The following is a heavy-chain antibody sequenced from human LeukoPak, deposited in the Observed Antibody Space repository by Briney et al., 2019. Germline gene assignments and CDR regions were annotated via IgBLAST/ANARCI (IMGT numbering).Heavy chain of an antibody. D-gene: IGHD6-19*01. J-gene: IGHJ4*02. CDR1: GITFSSYA. CDR3: ARSRIEVSGYGSFDY. CDR2: ISGGGGST. V-gene: IGHV3-23*01. Sequence: GGSLRLSCAASGITFSSYAMSWVRQAPGKGLEWVSSISGGGGSTFYADSVKGRFTISRDNSKDSLDLQMNSLRAEDTAAFFCARSRIEVSGYGSFDYWGQGILVTVSS.